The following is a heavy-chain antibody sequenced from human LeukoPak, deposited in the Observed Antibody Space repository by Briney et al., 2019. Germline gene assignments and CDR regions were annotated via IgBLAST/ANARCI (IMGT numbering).Heavy chain of an antibody. V-gene: IGHV3-9*01. D-gene: IGHD2-15*01. CDR1: GFTFSSYW. Sequence: PGGSLRLSCAASGFTFSSYWMHWVRQAPGKGLEWVSGISWNSGSIGYADSVKGRFTISRDNAKNSLYLQMNSLRAEDTALYYCAKAGYCSGGSCQAFDYWGQGTLVTVSS. J-gene: IGHJ4*02. CDR2: ISWNSGSI. CDR3: AKAGYCSGGSCQAFDY.